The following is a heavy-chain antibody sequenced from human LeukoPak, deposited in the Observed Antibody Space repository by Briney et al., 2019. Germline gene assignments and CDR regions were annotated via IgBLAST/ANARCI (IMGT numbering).Heavy chain of an antibody. CDR1: GGSISSYY. CDR2: ISYSGNT. V-gene: IGHV4-59*01. J-gene: IGHJ4*02. D-gene: IGHD1-14*01. Sequence: SETLSLTCTVSGGSISSYYWSWIRQPPGKGLEWIGYISYSGNTNYNPSLKSRVTISVDTSKNQFSLKLRSVTAADTAVYYCARVTTVNTGDFDYWGQGTLATVSS. CDR3: ARVTTVNTGDFDY.